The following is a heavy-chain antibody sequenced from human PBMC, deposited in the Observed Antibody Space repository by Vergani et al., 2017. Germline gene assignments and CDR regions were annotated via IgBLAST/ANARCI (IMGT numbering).Heavy chain of an antibody. J-gene: IGHJ1*01. CDR2: IYYSGST. V-gene: IGHV4-39*01. Sequence: QVQLQESGPGLVKPSETLSLTCTVSNDSVSNTFYYWGWIRQTPGKGLEWIGSIYYSGSTYYNPSLESRVTMSVDTSKSQFSLKLSSVTAADTAVYYCARGEGGWKVAAEYFQHWGQGTLVTVSS. CDR1: NDSVSNTFYY. CDR3: ARGEGGWKVAAEYFQH. D-gene: IGHD6-19*01.